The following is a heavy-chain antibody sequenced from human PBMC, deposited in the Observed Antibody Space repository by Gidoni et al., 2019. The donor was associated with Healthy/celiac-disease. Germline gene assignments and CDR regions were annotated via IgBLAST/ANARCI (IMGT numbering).Heavy chain of an antibody. V-gene: IGHV3-23*01. CDR3: AKDDPIPTGAFDI. CDR1: GFTFSSYA. Sequence: EVQLLESGGGLVQPGGSLRLSCAASGFTFSSYAISWVRQAPGKGLGWVSAISGSCGSTYYADSVKGRFTISRDNSKNTLYLQMNSLRAEDTAVYYCAKDDPIPTGAFDIWGQGTMVTVSS. J-gene: IGHJ3*02. CDR2: ISGSCGST. D-gene: IGHD2-2*01.